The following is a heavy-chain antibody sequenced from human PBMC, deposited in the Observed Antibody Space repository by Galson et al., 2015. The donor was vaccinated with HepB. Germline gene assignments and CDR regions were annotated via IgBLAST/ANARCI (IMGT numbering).Heavy chain of an antibody. CDR3: ARGHGRIFVY. CDR2: INHSGST. J-gene: IGHJ4*02. Sequence: EWIGEINHSGSTNYNPSLKSRVTISVDTSKNQFSLKLSSVTAADTAVYYCARGHGRIFVYWGQGTLVTVSS. D-gene: IGHD3-3*01. V-gene: IGHV4-34*01.